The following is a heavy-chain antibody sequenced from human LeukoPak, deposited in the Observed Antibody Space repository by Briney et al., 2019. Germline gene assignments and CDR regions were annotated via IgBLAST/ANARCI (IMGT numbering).Heavy chain of an antibody. CDR1: GYTFTSYA. J-gene: IGHJ4*02. CDR3: ARGAYSPTTEYYFDY. V-gene: IGHV1-3*03. CDR2: INAGNGNT. Sequence: ASVKVSCKASGYTFTSYAMHWVRQAPGQRLEWMGWINAGNGNTKYSQEFQGRVTITRDTSASTAYMELSSLRSKDMAVYYCARGAYSPTTEYYFDYWGQGTLVTVSS. D-gene: IGHD4-11*01.